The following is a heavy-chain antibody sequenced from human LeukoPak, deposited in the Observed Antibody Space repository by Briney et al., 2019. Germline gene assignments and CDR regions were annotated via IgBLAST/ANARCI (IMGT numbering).Heavy chain of an antibody. D-gene: IGHD1-26*01. V-gene: IGHV4-59*01. CDR3: ARERSGSYYRWYFDL. J-gene: IGHJ2*01. CDR2: VYNGGST. CDR1: GGSISNYF. Sequence: SETLSLTCAVSGGSISNYFWNWIRQSPGKRLEWIGFVYNGGSTNYNPSLKSRVTMSVDTSKNQFSLKMSYVTAADTAMYYCARERSGSYYRWYFDLWGRGTLVTVSS.